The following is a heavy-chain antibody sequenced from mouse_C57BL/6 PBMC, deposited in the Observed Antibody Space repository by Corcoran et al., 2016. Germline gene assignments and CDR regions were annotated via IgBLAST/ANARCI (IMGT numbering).Heavy chain of an antibody. CDR1: GYTFTSYG. J-gene: IGHJ2*01. CDR3: SRYSDY. Sequence: QVQLQQSGAELARPGASVKLSCKASGYTFTSYGISWVKQRTGQDLEWIGEIYPRSGNTYYNEEFKGKATLTADKFSSTAYIELRSLTSEYYAFYFCSRYSDYWVQGTILTVSS. CDR2: IYPRSGNT. V-gene: IGHV1-81*01.